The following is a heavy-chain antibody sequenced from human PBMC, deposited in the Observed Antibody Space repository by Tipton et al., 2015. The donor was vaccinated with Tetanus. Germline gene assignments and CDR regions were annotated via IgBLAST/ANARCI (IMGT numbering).Heavy chain of an antibody. CDR2: IYTSGTT. V-gene: IGHV4-4*07. J-gene: IGHJ5*02. Sequence: TLSLTCTVSGGSMISYYWSWIRQPAGKGLEWIGRIYTSGTTNYNPSLKSRVTMSLDTSKNQFSLKVHSVTAADTAFYYCTRHVVEAVPRWFDPWGQGTLVTVSS. D-gene: IGHD2-2*01. CDR3: TRHVVEAVPRWFDP. CDR1: GGSMISYY.